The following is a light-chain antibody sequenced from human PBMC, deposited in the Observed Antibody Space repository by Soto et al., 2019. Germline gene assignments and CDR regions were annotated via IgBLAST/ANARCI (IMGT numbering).Light chain of an antibody. V-gene: IGKV3-20*01. CDR1: QSVSSSY. Sequence: EIVLAQSPGTLSLSPGARATLSCRASQSVSSSYLAWYQQRPGQAPRLLIYGASSRATGIPARFSGSGSGTDFTLTISRLEPEDFAVYYCQQYGSSPPWTFGQGTKVEIK. CDR2: GAS. J-gene: IGKJ1*01. CDR3: QQYGSSPPWT.